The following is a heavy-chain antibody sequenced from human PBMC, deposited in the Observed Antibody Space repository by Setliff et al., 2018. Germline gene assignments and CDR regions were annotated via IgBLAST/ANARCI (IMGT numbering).Heavy chain of an antibody. J-gene: IGHJ4*02. CDR3: AAKASGSFDY. V-gene: IGHV4-59*11. CDR2: IYYSGST. D-gene: IGHD1-26*01. Sequence: SETLSLTCTVSGGSISSHYWSRIRQPPGKGLEWIGSIYYSGSTNYNPSLKSRVTISVDTSKNQFSLKLSSVTAADTAVYYCAAKASGSFDYWGQGTLVTVSS. CDR1: GGSISSHY.